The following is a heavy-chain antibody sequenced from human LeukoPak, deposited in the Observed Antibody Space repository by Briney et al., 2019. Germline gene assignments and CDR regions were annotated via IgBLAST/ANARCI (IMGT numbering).Heavy chain of an antibody. V-gene: IGHV3-30*02. D-gene: IGHD1-26*01. CDR2: IRYDGSNK. CDR3: ARDGSGSYTHLDY. CDR1: GFTFSSYG. J-gene: IGHJ4*02. Sequence: GGSLRLSCAASGFTFSSYGMHWVRQAPGKGLEWVAFIRYDGSNKYYADSVKGRFTISRGNSKNTLYLQMNSLRAEDTAVYYCARDGSGSYTHLDYWGQGTLVTVSS.